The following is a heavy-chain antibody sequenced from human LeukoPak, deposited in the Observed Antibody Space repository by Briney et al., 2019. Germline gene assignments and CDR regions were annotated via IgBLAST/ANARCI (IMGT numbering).Heavy chain of an antibody. Sequence: PGGSLRLSCAASGFTFSSYGMHWVRQAPGKGLEWVAFIRYDGSNKYYADSVKGRFTISRDNSKNTLYLQMNSLRAEDTAVYYCAKDRARGYCSSTSCYPDYWGQGTLVTVSS. D-gene: IGHD2-2*01. J-gene: IGHJ4*02. V-gene: IGHV3-30*02. CDR2: IRYDGSNK. CDR3: AKDRARGYCSSTSCYPDY. CDR1: GFTFSSYG.